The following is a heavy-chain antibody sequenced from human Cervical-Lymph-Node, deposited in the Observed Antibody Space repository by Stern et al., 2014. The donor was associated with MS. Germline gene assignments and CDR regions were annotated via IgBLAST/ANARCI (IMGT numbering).Heavy chain of an antibody. V-gene: IGHV4-30-4*01. CDR1: GGSISSAEYY. CDR3: SRDADGYSLVFGY. D-gene: IGHD5-24*01. J-gene: IGHJ4*02. Sequence: QVQLQDSGPGLVKPSQTLSLTCAVTGGSISSAEYYWSWIRQSPGKGLEWIGYIHNSGTTYYNPSLKSRVTISVDTSKNQFSLKLRSVTAADTAVYYCSRDADGYSLVFGYWGRGTLVTVSS. CDR2: IHNSGTT.